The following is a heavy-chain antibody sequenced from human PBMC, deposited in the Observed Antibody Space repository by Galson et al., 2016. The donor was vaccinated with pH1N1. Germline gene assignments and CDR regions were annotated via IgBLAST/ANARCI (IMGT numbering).Heavy chain of an antibody. CDR3: ARDQNWNLDY. CDR2: ISTSKGNT. D-gene: IGHD1-1*01. CDR1: RDTFINYA. Sequence: SVKVSCKASRDTFINYAFSWVRQAPGKGLEWLGWISTSKGNTKNAQRLLDRVTMTRDTSTSTVFMELTSLRSDDTAIYYCARDQNWNLDYWGQGTLVTVSS. V-gene: IGHV1-18*01. J-gene: IGHJ4*02.